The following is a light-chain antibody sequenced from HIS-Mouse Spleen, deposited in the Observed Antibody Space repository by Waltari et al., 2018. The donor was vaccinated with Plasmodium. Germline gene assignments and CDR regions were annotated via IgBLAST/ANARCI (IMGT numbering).Light chain of an antibody. CDR3: YSTDSSGNHRV. V-gene: IGLV3-10*01. CDR1: ALPKTT. J-gene: IGLJ3*02. CDR2: EDS. Sequence: SYELTQPPSVSVSPGQTARLPCSGYALPKTTSSWYQQKSGQAPVLVIYEDSKRPSGIPERFSGSSSGTMATLTISGAQVEDEADYYCYSTDSSGNHRVFGGGTKLTVL.